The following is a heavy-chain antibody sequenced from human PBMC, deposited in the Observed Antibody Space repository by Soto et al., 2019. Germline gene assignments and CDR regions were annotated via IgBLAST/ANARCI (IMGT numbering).Heavy chain of an antibody. D-gene: IGHD3-9*01. Sequence: GGSLRLSCVASGFTFSSYALHWVRQAPGKGLEWVAVTSYDGSNKYYADSVEGRFTISRDNSKNTLYLQTSSLATEDTAMYYCARDWETSATGLIDSWGQGTLVTVSS. V-gene: IGHV3-30-3*01. CDR3: ARDWETSATGLIDS. CDR2: TSYDGSNK. J-gene: IGHJ4*02. CDR1: GFTFSSYA.